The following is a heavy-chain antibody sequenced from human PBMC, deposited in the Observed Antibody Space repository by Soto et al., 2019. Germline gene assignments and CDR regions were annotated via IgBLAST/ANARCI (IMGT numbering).Heavy chain of an antibody. V-gene: IGHV4-30-2*01. J-gene: IGHJ5*02. CDR2: IYHSGST. CDR1: GGSISSGGYS. D-gene: IGHD1-1*01. CDR3: AREGTDDNWFDP. Sequence: SETLSLTCAVSGGSISSGGYSWSWIRQPPGKGLEWIGYIYHSGSTYYNPSLKSRVTISVDRSKNQFSLKLSSVTAADTAVYYCAREGTDDNWFDPWGQGTLVTVS.